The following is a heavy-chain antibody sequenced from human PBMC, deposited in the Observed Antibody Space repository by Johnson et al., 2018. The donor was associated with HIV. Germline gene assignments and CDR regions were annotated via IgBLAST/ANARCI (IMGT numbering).Heavy chain of an antibody. CDR3: ARVLAYCGGDCYLNDAFDI. CDR2: ISYDGNNK. V-gene: IGHV3-30-3*01. CDR1: GFTFSSYA. J-gene: IGHJ3*02. D-gene: IGHD2-21*02. Sequence: QVQLVESGGGVVQPGRSLRLSCAASGFTFSSYAMHWVRQVPGKGLEWVAVISYDGNNKYYADSVKGRFTISRDNAKNSLYLQMNSLRAEDTAVYYCARVLAYCGGDCYLNDAFDIWGQGTMVTVSS.